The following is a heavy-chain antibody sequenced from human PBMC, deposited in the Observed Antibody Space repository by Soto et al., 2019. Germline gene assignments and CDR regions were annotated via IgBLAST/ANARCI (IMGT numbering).Heavy chain of an antibody. CDR2: VYHTGTT. D-gene: IGHD6-13*01. CDR3: ARDMSGGSSWYEFDS. Sequence: SETLSLTCTVSGDSIRSSYWSWVRQPPGRGLEWIGYVYHTGTTNSNPSLKSRVTISADTSKNLFSLKLISVTPADTAVYFCARDMSGGSSWYEFDSWGPGTLVTVSS. CDR1: GDSIRSSY. J-gene: IGHJ4*02. V-gene: IGHV4-59*01.